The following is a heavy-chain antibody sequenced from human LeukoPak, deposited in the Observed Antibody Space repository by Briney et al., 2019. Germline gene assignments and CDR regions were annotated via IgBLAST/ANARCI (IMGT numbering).Heavy chain of an antibody. D-gene: IGHD2-2*01. CDR2: INHSGST. Sequence: SETLSLTCAVYGGSFSGYYWSWIRQPPGKGLEWIGEINHSGSTNYNPSLKSRVTISVDTSKNQFSLKLSSVTAADTAVYYCARHDCSSTSCYFSYYYYYMDVWGKGTTVTISS. CDR3: ARHDCSSTSCYFSYYYYYMDV. J-gene: IGHJ6*03. V-gene: IGHV4-34*01. CDR1: GGSFSGYY.